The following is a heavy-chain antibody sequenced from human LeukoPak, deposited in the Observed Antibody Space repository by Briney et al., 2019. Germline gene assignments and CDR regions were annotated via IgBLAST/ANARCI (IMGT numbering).Heavy chain of an antibody. CDR2: INHSGST. J-gene: IGHJ3*02. D-gene: IGHD1-26*01. CDR3: ARGRGSGSYRRRGDAFDI. V-gene: IGHV4-34*01. Sequence: SETLSLTCAVYGGSFSGYYWSWIRQPPGKGLEWIGEINHSGSTNYNPSLKSRVTISVDTSKNQFSLKLSSVTAADTAVYYCARGRGSGSYRRRGDAFDIWGQGTMVTVSS. CDR1: GGSFSGYY.